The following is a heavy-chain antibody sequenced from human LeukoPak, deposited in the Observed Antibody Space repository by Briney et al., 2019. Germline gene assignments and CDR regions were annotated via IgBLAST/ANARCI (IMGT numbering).Heavy chain of an antibody. J-gene: IGHJ4*02. CDR1: GGSISSSSYY. CDR2: IYYTGST. V-gene: IGHV4-39*01. CDR3: ARRVPGFFFDY. D-gene: IGHD3-10*01. Sequence: PWGTLSLACTVSGGSISSSSYYWGWIPQPPGKGLEWIGNIYYTGSTYYNPSLKRRLTISVDTSKNQFSLKLSSVTAADTAVYYCARRVPGFFFDYWGQGTLVTVSS.